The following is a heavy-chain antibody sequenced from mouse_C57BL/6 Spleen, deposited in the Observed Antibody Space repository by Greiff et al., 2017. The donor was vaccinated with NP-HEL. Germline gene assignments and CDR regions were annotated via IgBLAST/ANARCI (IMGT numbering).Heavy chain of an antibody. CDR1: GYTFTDYE. V-gene: IGHV1-15*01. Sequence: VQLQQSGAELVRPGASVTLSCKASGYTFTDYEMHWVKQTPVHGLEWIGAIDPETGGTAYNQKFKGKAILTADKSSSTAYMELRSLTSEDSAVYYCTRDSNYVRYYAIDYWGQGTSVTVSS. D-gene: IGHD2-5*01. CDR2: IDPETGGT. J-gene: IGHJ4*01. CDR3: TRDSNYVRYYAIDY.